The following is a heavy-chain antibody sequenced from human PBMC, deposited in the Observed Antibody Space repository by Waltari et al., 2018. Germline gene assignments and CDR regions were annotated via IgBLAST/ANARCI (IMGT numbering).Heavy chain of an antibody. CDR3: ARGIRQDRLRYFDWLPNNAFDY. J-gene: IGHJ4*02. CDR2: IKHSGST. Sequence: QVQLQQWGAGLLKPSETLSLTCAVYGGSFSGYYWSWIRQPPGKGLEWIGEIKHSGSTNYNPSLKSRVIISVDTSKNQFCLKLSSVTAADTAVYYCARGIRQDRLRYFDWLPNNAFDYWGQGTLVTVSS. D-gene: IGHD3-9*01. CDR1: GGSFSGYY. V-gene: IGHV4-34*01.